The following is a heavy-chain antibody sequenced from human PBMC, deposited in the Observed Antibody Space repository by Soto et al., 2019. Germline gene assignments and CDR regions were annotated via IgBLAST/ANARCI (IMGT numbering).Heavy chain of an antibody. V-gene: IGHV1-18*04. CDR3: ARGLGTNGLDV. CDR1: GYRFTTYG. J-gene: IGHJ6*02. Sequence: QVQLLQSGAEVKKPGASVKVSCKASGYRFTTYGITWVRLAPGQGLEWLGGISTYNGNTDYAQNLQDRVTITTETSTSTAYMEVTSLTSDDTAVYYCARGLGTNGLDVLGQGTTVTVSS. D-gene: IGHD3-16*01. CDR2: ISTYNGNT.